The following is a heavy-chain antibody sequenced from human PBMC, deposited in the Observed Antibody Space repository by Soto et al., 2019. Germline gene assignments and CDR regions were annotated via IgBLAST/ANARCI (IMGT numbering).Heavy chain of an antibody. D-gene: IGHD6-19*01. CDR1: GFSLSSTRVA. V-gene: IGHV2-5*02. J-gene: IGHJ4*02. CDR2: IYWDDDK. Sequence: QITLKESGPTLVKPTQTLTLICTFSGFSLSSTRVAVGWIRQPPGKALEWLALIYWDDDKRYSPFLKSRLTNTKDTSKNQVVLTMTNMDPVDTATYYCAHSVVAGLGYYFDYWGQGTLGTVSS. CDR3: AHSVVAGLGYYFDY.